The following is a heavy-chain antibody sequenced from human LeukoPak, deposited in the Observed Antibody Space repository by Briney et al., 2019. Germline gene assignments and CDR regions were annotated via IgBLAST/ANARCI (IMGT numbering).Heavy chain of an antibody. D-gene: IGHD2-21*01. Sequence: SSETLSLTCTVSGGSISSYYWSWIRQPPGKGLEWIGYIYYSGSTNYNPSLKSRVTISVDTSKNQFSLKLSSVTAADTAVYCCAGINSLSYYYYGMDVWGQGTTVTVSS. J-gene: IGHJ6*02. V-gene: IGHV4-59*12. CDR1: GGSISSYY. CDR3: AGINSLSYYYYGMDV. CDR2: IYYSGST.